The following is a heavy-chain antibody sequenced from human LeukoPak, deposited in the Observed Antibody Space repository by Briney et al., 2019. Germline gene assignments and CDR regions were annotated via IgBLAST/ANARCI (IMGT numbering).Heavy chain of an antibody. CDR2: IYSSGST. CDR3: AGDRRPSWYRGLDV. V-gene: IGHV4-59*01. CDR1: GDPISTSY. D-gene: IGHD6-13*01. Sequence: SEPLSLPCTVCGDPISTSYGSGIRQPPGKGRDWIGHIYSSGSTKYNPSLSGRVTISADTSKNQMYLKLTAVTAADTAVYYCAGDRRPSWYRGLDVWGQGTTVTVSS. J-gene: IGHJ6*02.